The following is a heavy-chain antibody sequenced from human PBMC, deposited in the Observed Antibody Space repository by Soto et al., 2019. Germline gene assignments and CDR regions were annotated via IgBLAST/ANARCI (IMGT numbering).Heavy chain of an antibody. Sequence: QITLKESGPTLVKPTQTLTLTCTFSGFSLTTSGVGVGWIRQPPGKALEWLALIYGVDDKRYSPSLKSRLTNTGDTSKNQVVLTMPNMDPVDTATYYCAHRHYYGSGNLGMDVWGQGTTGTVSS. CDR1: GFSLTTSGVG. J-gene: IGHJ6*01. CDR2: IYGVDDK. V-gene: IGHV2-5*02. CDR3: AHRHYYGSGNLGMDV. D-gene: IGHD3-10*01.